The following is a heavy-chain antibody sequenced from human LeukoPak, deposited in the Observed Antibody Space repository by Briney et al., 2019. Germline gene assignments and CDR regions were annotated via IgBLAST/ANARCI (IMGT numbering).Heavy chain of an antibody. CDR2: ISSSSSYI. CDR3: ARGRAVAGPEDY. D-gene: IGHD6-19*01. CDR1: GFTFSSYS. Sequence: GGSLRLPCAASGFTFSSYSMNWVRQAPGKGLEWVSSISSSSSYIYYADSVKGRFTISRDNAKNSLYLQMNSLRAEDTAVYYCARGRAVAGPEDYWGQGTLVTVSS. V-gene: IGHV3-21*01. J-gene: IGHJ4*02.